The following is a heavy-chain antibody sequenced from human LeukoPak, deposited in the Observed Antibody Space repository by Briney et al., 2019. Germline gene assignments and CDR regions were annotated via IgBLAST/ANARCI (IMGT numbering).Heavy chain of an antibody. CDR2: INPSGGST. D-gene: IGHD3-10*01. CDR1: GYTFTSYY. J-gene: IGHJ4*02. V-gene: IGHV1-46*01. CDR3: ARARGVAGHDY. Sequence: ASVKVSCKASGYTFTSYYMHWARQAPGQGLEWMGIINPSGGSTSYAQKFQGRVTMTRDMSTSTVYMELSSLRSEDTAVYYCARARGVAGHDYWGQGTLVTVSS.